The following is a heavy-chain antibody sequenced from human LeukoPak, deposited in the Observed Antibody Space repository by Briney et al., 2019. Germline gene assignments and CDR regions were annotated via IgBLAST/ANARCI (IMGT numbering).Heavy chain of an antibody. CDR2: IKQDGSEK. CDR1: GFTFSSYW. V-gene: IGHV3-7*01. D-gene: IGHD2-2*01. Sequence: GGSLRLSCAASGFTFSSYWMSWVRQAPGKGLEWLANIKQDGSEKYYVDSVKGRFTISRDNAKNSLYLQMNSLRAEDTAVYYCARVDLVVPAADRHYYFDYWGQGTLVTVSS. CDR3: ARVDLVVPAADRHYYFDY. J-gene: IGHJ4*02.